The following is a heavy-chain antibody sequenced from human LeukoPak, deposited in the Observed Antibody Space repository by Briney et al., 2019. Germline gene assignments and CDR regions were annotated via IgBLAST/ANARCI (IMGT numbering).Heavy chain of an antibody. V-gene: IGHV3-48*01. CDR3: AKDRGGSGWSFDY. D-gene: IGHD6-19*01. CDR1: GFIFSRDS. CDR2: R. J-gene: IGHJ4*02. Sequence: GGSLRLSFEASGFIFSRDSMNWVRQAPGKGLEWISYRYYADSVRGRFTISRDNAKNSLHLQMHSLRAEDTAVYYCAKDRGGSGWSFDYWGQGTLVTVSS.